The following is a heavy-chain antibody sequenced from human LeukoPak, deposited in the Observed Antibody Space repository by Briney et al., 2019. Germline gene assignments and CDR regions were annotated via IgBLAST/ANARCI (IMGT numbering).Heavy chain of an antibody. J-gene: IGHJ4*02. V-gene: IGHV1-2*02. D-gene: IGHD2-2*01. CDR3: TRGAGTSWFDF. CDR2: MNPNSGVT. Sequence: LGASVKVSCKPSGYTFTVNYLHWVRQAPGQGLEWVGWMNPNSGVTGYAQNFQGRVPMTRDTSISTAYMELSSLTSDDTAVYYCTRGAGTSWFDFWGQGSLVTVSS. CDR1: GYTFTVNY.